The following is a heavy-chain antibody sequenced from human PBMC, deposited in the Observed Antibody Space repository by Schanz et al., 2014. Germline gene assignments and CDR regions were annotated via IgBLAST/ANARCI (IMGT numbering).Heavy chain of an antibody. D-gene: IGHD5-12*01. Sequence: QVQLVQSGAEVKKPGASVKVSCKTSGYTFSSYGITWVRQAPGQGLEWMGWISPYNGNTNYAPKVQGRVTVTRDTSISTAYMELSRLKSDDTAVYYCARAFGGYDPAGALDYWGQGTLVTVSS. CDR2: ISPYNGNT. CDR1: GYTFSSYG. J-gene: IGHJ4*02. V-gene: IGHV1-18*01. CDR3: ARAFGGYDPAGALDY.